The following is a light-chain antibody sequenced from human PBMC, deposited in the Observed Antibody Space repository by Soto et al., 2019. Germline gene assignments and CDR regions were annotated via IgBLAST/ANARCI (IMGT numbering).Light chain of an antibody. J-gene: IGLJ3*02. CDR1: SSDVGGYNY. Sequence: QSVLTQPASVSGSPGQSITISCTGTSSDVGGYNYVSWYQQHPGKAPKLMIYEVSNRPSGVSNRFSGSKSGNTASLTISGLQAEDEYDYYCSSYTSSSTPVFGGGTKLTVL. CDR3: SSYTSSSTPV. CDR2: EVS. V-gene: IGLV2-14*01.